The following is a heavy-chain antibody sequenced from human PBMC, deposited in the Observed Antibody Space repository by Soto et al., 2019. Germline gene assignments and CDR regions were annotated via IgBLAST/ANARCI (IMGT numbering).Heavy chain of an antibody. J-gene: IGHJ4*02. CDR1: GGSISSGDYY. D-gene: IGHD3-22*01. V-gene: IGHV4-30-4*01. CDR3: ARGWGLFDSSGYYSYYFDY. Sequence: QVQLQESGPGLVKPSQTLSLTCTVSGGSISSGDYYWSWIRQPPGKGLEWIGYMYYTGSTYYNSSLKSRVTISVDTSKNQFSLRLGSVTAADTAVYYCARGWGLFDSSGYYSYYFDYWGQGTLVTVSS. CDR2: MYYTGST.